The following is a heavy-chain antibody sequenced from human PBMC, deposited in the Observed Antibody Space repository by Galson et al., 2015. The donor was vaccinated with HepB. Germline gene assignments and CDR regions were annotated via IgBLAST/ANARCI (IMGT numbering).Heavy chain of an antibody. J-gene: IGHJ5*02. V-gene: IGHV1-18*04. CDR1: GYTFTSYY. D-gene: IGHD3-9*01. Sequence: SVKVSCKASGYTFTSYYMFWVRQAPGQGLEWMGWISAYNGNTNYAQKLQGRVTMTTDTSTSTAYMELRSLRSDDTAVYYCARSGFDWLLGVEGWFDPWGQGTLVTVSS. CDR3: ARSGFDWLLGVEGWFDP. CDR2: ISAYNGNT.